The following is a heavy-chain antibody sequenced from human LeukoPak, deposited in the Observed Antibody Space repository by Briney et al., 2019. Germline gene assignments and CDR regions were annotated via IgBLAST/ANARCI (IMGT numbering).Heavy chain of an antibody. D-gene: IGHD2-21*02. Sequence: PGRSLRLSCAASGFTFINYGMHWVRQAPGKGLEWVAVFSYDGNNKYYADSVKGRFTISRDNSKNTLYLQMNSLRAEDTAVYYCAKDQLAYCGRDCYSAPWGQGTLVTVSS. J-gene: IGHJ5*02. CDR2: FSYDGNNK. CDR1: GFTFINYG. CDR3: AKDQLAYCGRDCYSAP. V-gene: IGHV3-30*18.